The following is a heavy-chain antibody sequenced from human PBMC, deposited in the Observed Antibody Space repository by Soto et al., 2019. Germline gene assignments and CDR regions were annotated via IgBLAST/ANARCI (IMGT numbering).Heavy chain of an antibody. CDR1: DYSIGSGYY. V-gene: IGHV4-38-2*02. CDR3: ARDRGVGATEPYYYYGMDV. CDR2: IIHSGNT. D-gene: IGHD1-26*01. J-gene: IGHJ6*02. Sequence: PSETLSLTCTVSDYSIGSGYYWGWIRQPPGKGLEWIGSIIHSGNTNYNPSLKSRVTMSVDTSKNQFSLKLSSVIAADTAVYYCARDRGVGATEPYYYYGMDVWGQGTTVTVSS.